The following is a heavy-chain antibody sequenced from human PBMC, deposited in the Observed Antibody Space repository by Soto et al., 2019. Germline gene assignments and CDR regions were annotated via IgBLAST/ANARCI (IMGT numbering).Heavy chain of an antibody. CDR2: TYYNGDT. CDR1: DDSFRGAEYY. J-gene: IGHJ4*02. Sequence: SETLSLTCTVTDDSFRGAEYYWSWIRQPLGKGPEWIGYTYYNGDTKYNPALRSRVTMSEDTSKNQFSLRLSSVTAADTAVYFCARGPAYIDGWRTFDLWGRGILVTVSS. D-gene: IGHD6-19*01. V-gene: IGHV4-61*08. CDR3: ARGPAYIDGWRTFDL.